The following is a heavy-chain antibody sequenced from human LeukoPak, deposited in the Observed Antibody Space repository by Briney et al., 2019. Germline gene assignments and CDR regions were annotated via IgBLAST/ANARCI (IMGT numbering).Heavy chain of an antibody. D-gene: IGHD3-3*01. CDR1: GFTFSSYG. Sequence: GGSLRLSCAASGFTFSSYGMHRVRQAPGKGLEWVAVISYDGSNKYYADSVKGRFTISRDNSKNTLYLQMNSLRAEDTAVYYCAKTPILGVVATSYDYWGQGTLVTVSS. CDR2: ISYDGSNK. V-gene: IGHV3-30*18. J-gene: IGHJ4*02. CDR3: AKTPILGVVATSYDY.